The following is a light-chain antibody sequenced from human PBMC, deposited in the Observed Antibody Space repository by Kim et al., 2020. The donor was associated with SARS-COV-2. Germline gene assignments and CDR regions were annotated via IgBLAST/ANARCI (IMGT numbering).Light chain of an antibody. CDR1: SSDVGGYNY. CDR2: EVT. Sequence: PGQSVTSPCTGTSSDVGGYNYVSWYQQHPGKAPKLMIDEVTKRPSGVPDRFSGSKSGNTASRTVSGLQAEDEAHYYCSSYAGSKKVFGTGTKVTVL. V-gene: IGLV2-8*01. J-gene: IGLJ1*01. CDR3: SSYAGSKKV.